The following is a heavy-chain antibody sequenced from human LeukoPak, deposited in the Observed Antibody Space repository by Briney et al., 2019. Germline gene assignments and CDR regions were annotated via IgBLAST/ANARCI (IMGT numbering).Heavy chain of an antibody. V-gene: IGHV3-30*02. Sequence: GGSLRLSCAASGFTFSSYGMHWVRQAPGKGLEWVAFIRYDGSNKYYADSVKGRFTISRDNSKNTLYLQMNSLRAEDTAVYYCANLCSSTSCSVDYWGQGTLVTVSS. CDR3: ANLCSSTSCSVDY. CDR2: IRYDGSNK. D-gene: IGHD2-2*01. CDR1: GFTFSSYG. J-gene: IGHJ4*02.